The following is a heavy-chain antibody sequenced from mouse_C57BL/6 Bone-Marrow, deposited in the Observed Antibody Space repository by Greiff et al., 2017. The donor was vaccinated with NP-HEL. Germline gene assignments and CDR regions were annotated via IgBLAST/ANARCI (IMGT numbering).Heavy chain of an antibody. V-gene: IGHV1-22*01. J-gene: IGHJ4*01. CDR1: GYTFTDYN. D-gene: IGHD2-1*01. CDR2: INPNNGGT. CDR3: AREYYGKGAMDY. Sequence: VQLKQSGPELVKPGASVKMSCKASGYTFTDYNMHWVKQSHGKSLEWIGYINPNNGGTSYNQKFKGKATLTVNKSSSTAYMELRSLTSEDSAVYYCAREYYGKGAMDYWGQGTSVTVSS.